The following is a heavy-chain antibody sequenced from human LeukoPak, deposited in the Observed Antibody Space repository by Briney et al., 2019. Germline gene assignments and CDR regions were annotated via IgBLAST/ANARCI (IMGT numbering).Heavy chain of an antibody. V-gene: IGHV4-34*01. J-gene: IGHJ4*02. CDR1: GGSFSGYY. CDR2: INHSGST. Sequence: PSETLSLTCAVYGGSFSGYYWSWIRQPPGKGLEWIGEINHSGSTNYSPSLKSRVTISVDTSKNQFSLKLSSVTAADTALYYCARARSIAAAGTYDYWGQGTLVTVSS. D-gene: IGHD6-13*01. CDR3: ARARSIAAAGTYDY.